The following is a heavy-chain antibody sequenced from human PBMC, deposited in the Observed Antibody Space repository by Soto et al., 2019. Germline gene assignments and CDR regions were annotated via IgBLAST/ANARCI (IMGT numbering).Heavy chain of an antibody. J-gene: IGHJ4*02. CDR1: GFTFGDYA. V-gene: IGHV3-49*03. CDR3: TRDGRASWGYDSSGYTPHY. Sequence: PGGSLRLSCTASGFTFGDYAMSWFRQAPGKGLEWVGFIRSKAYGGTTEYAASVKGRFTISRDDSKSIAYLQMNSLKTEDTAVYYCTRDGRASWGYDSSGYTPHYWGQGTLVTVYS. D-gene: IGHD3-22*01. CDR2: IRSKAYGGTT.